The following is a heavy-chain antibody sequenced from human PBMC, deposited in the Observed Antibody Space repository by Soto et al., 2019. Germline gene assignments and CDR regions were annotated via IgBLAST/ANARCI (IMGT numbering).Heavy chain of an antibody. CDR3: ERVPELLWFGELLSPYFDY. CDR2: IYYSGST. J-gene: IGHJ4*02. Sequence: SETLSLTCTVSGGSISSYYWSWIRQPPGKGLEWIGYIYYSGSTNYNPSLKSRVTISVDTSKNQFSLKLSSVTAADTAVYYCERVPELLWFGELLSPYFDYWGQGTLVTVSS. D-gene: IGHD3-10*01. V-gene: IGHV4-59*01. CDR1: GGSISSYY.